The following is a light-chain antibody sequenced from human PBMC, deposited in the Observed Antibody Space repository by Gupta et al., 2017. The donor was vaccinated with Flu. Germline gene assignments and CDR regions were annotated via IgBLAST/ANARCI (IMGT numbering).Light chain of an antibody. CDR2: DAS. CDR3: QQRSNWLT. CDR1: QSVSTY. Sequence: SPATLSLSPGERATLSCRASQSVSTYLAWYQQKPGQAPRLLIYDASNRATGIPDRFSGSGSGTDFTLTISSLEPEDFAVYYCQQRSNWLTFGGGTKVEIK. J-gene: IGKJ4*01. V-gene: IGKV3-11*01.